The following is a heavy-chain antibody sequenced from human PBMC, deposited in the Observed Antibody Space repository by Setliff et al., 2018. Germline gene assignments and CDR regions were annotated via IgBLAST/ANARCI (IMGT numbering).Heavy chain of an antibody. CDR3: GRGFSRREGWGNWFDP. J-gene: IGHJ5*02. V-gene: IGHV4-39*01. Sequence: LSLTCTVSGGSVSNSGFFWGWLRQAPGKGREWIGNIYDSGRSNYNASLKSLLIITRDTSKNQISLKLTSVTAADTALYFCGRGFSRREGWGNWFDPWGQGILVTVSS. D-gene: IGHD3-3*02. CDR1: GGSVSNSGFF. CDR2: IYDSGRS.